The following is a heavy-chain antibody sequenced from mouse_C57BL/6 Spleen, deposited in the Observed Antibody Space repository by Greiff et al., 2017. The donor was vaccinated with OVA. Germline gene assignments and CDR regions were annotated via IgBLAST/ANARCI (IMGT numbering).Heavy chain of an antibody. CDR1: GYSITSGYY. CDR3: AREDYGSSRYAMDY. Sequence: EVKLQESGPGLVKPSQSLSLTCSVTGYSITSGYYWNWIRQFPGNKLEWMGYISYDGSNNYNPSLKNRISITRDTSKNQFFLKLNSVTTEDTATYYCAREDYGSSRYAMDYWGQGTSVTVSS. CDR2: ISYDGSN. V-gene: IGHV3-6*01. J-gene: IGHJ4*01. D-gene: IGHD1-1*01.